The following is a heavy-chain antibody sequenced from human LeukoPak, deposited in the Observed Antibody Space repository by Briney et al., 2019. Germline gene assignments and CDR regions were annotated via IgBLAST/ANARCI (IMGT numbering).Heavy chain of an antibody. CDR3: AKDQGYSYYYLDY. D-gene: IGHD5-18*01. CDR1: GFTFNTHA. Sequence: GGSLRLSCAASGFTFNTHAMSWVRQAPGKGLEWDSGINGNGASTYYSDSVKGRFTISRDNSKNTLYLQMSSLRAEDTAVYYCAKDQGYSYYYLDYWGQGTLVTVSS. J-gene: IGHJ4*02. CDR2: INGNGAST. V-gene: IGHV3-23*01.